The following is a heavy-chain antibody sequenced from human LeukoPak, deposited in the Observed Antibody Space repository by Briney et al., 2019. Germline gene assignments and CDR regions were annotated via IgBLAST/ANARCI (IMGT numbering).Heavy chain of an antibody. Sequence: GGSLRLSCAASGFTFSSYWMHWVRQAPGKGLVWVSRINSDGSSTSYADSVKGRFTISRDDSKNSLYLQMNSLRAEDTAVYYCARDYGGSSPFDYWGQGTLVTVSS. D-gene: IGHD4-23*01. CDR3: ARDYGGSSPFDY. CDR2: INSDGSST. V-gene: IGHV3-74*01. CDR1: GFTFSSYW. J-gene: IGHJ4*02.